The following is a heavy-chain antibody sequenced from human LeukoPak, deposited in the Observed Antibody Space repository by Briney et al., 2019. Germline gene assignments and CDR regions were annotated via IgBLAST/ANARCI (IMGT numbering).Heavy chain of an antibody. CDR1: GFTFSSYS. CDR3: ARDLGSYYYYYMDV. Sequence: GGSLRLSCAASGFTFSSYSMNWVRQAPGKGLEWVSSISSSSSYIYYADSVKGRFTISRDNAKNSLYLQMNSLRAEDTAVYYCARDLGSYYYYYMDVWGKGPRSPSP. CDR2: ISSSSSYI. D-gene: IGHD2-15*01. J-gene: IGHJ6*03. V-gene: IGHV3-21*01.